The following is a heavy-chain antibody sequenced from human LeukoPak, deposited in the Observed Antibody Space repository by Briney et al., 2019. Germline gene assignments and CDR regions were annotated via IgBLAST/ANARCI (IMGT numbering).Heavy chain of an antibody. Sequence: GASVKVSCKASGYTFNGYYKHWVRQAPGQGLEWMGWINPNSGGTNYVQKFQGRVTMTRDTSISTAYMELSRLRSDDTAMYYCARSSGWKYNIDYWGQGTLVTVSS. D-gene: IGHD6-19*01. CDR1: GYTFNGYY. CDR3: ARSSGWKYNIDY. J-gene: IGHJ4*02. CDR2: INPNSGGT. V-gene: IGHV1-2*02.